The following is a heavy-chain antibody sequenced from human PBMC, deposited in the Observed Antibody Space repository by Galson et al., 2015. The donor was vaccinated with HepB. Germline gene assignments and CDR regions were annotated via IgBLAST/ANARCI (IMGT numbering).Heavy chain of an antibody. V-gene: IGHV1-8*01. CDR3: ASRYCSSTSCEEDEYFQH. Sequence: SVKVSCKASGYTFTSYDINWVRQATGQGLEWMGWMNPNSGNTGYAQKFQGRVTMTRNTSISTAYMELSSLRSEDTAVYYCASRYCSSTSCEEDEYFQHWGQGTLVTVSS. CDR2: MNPNSGNT. D-gene: IGHD2-2*01. CDR1: GYTFTSYD. J-gene: IGHJ1*01.